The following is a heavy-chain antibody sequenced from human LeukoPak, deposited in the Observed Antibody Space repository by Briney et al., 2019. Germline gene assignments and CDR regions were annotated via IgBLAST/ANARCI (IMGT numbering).Heavy chain of an antibody. D-gene: IGHD3-22*01. J-gene: IGHJ4*02. CDR2: IYSGGST. V-gene: IGHV3-53*01. CDR3: AREGYYYDSSGYYYGYYFDY. CDR1: GLTVSSNY. Sequence: GGSLRLSCAASGLTVSSNYMSWVRQAPGKGLEWVSVIYSGGSTYYADSVKGRFTISRDNSKNTLYLQMNSLRAEDTAVYYCAREGYYYDSSGYYYGYYFDYWGQGTLVTVSS.